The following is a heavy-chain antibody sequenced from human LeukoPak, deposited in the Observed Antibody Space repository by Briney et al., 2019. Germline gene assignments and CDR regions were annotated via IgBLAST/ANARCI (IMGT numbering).Heavy chain of an antibody. D-gene: IGHD3-9*01. CDR2: IYYSGST. CDR1: GGSISSSSYY. Sequence: SETLSLTCTVSGGSISSSSYYWGWIRQPPGKGLEWIGYIYYSGSTNYNPSLKSRVTISVDTSKNQFSLKLSSVTAADTAVYYCARVGPSDILTGYYGDGWFDPWGQGTLVTVSS. V-gene: IGHV4-61*05. CDR3: ARVGPSDILTGYYGDGWFDP. J-gene: IGHJ5*02.